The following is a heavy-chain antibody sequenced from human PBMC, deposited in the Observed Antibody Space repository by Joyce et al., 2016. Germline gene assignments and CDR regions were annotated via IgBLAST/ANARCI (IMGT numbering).Heavy chain of an antibody. V-gene: IGHV3-66*01. J-gene: IGHJ4*02. Sequence: VSLRLSCTASVFTVGGNYISWVRQVPGKGQGWVAVIHSGGATFYADFVKGRFTISRDNSMNTFSLQMNSLRAEDSAVYYCARDMWRSPGMGGYYFDYWGQGTLVTVSS. CDR2: IHSGGAT. CDR3: ARDMWRSPGMGGYYFDY. CDR1: VFTVGGNY. D-gene: IGHD1-14*01.